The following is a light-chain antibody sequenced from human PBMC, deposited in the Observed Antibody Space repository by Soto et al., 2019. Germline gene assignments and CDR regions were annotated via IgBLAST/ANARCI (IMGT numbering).Light chain of an antibody. CDR2: GAS. CDR1: QSVSSSY. V-gene: IGKV3-20*01. J-gene: IGKJ1*01. Sequence: EIVLTQSPGTLSLSPGERATLSCRASQSVSSSYLAWYQQKPGQAPRLLIYGASSRATGIPDRFSGSGSGTDFTVTISRLETEDFAVYYCQQHGSAPRRFGQGTEVEI. CDR3: QQHGSAPRR.